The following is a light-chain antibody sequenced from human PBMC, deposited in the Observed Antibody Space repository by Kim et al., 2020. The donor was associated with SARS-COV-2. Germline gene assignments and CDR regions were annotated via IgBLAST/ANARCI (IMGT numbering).Light chain of an antibody. Sequence: QRVTISCTGSSSNIGAGYDVHWYQQLPGTAPKLLSYGNSNRPSGVPDRFSGSKSGTLASLAITGLQAEDEADYYCQSYDSSLSGSVFGGGTQLTVL. J-gene: IGLJ2*01. CDR1: SSNIGAGYD. CDR3: QSYDSSLSGSV. CDR2: GNS. V-gene: IGLV1-40*01.